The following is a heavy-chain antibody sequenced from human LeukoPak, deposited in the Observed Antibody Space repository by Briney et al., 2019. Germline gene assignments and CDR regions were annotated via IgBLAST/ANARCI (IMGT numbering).Heavy chain of an antibody. Sequence: GESLKISCKGSGYSFTSYWMHWVRQAPGKGLEWVANIKQDGSEKYYVDSVKGRFTISRDNAKNSLYLQMNSLRVEDTAVYYCASRHFENWGQGTLVTVSS. CDR1: GYSFTSYW. V-gene: IGHV3-7*03. CDR3: ASRHFEN. CDR2: IKQDGSEK. J-gene: IGHJ4*02.